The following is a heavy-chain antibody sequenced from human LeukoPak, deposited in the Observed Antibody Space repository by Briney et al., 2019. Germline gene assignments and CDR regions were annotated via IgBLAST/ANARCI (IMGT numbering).Heavy chain of an antibody. CDR3: ARGKYSSSAAFDY. V-gene: IGHV1-69*13. D-gene: IGHD6-6*01. CDR1: GGTFSSYA. CDR2: IIPIFGTA. J-gene: IGHJ4*02. Sequence: SVKVSCKASGGTFSSYAISWVRQAPGQGLEWMGGIIPIFGTANYAQKFQGRVTITADESTSTAYMELSSLRSEDTAVYYCARGKYSSSAAFDYWRQGTLVTVSS.